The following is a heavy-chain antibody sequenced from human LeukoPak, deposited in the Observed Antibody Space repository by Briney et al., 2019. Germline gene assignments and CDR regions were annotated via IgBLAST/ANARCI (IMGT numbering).Heavy chain of an antibody. CDR2: IIPIFGTA. CDR3: ARGYCSSTSCYLGY. J-gene: IGHJ4*02. V-gene: IGHV1-69*05. CDR1: GYTFTSYA. D-gene: IGHD2-2*01. Sequence: SVKVSCKASGYTFTSYAISWVRQAPGQGLEWMGRIIPIFGTANYAQKFQGRVTITTDESTSTAYMELSSLRSEDTAVYYCARGYCSSTSCYLGYWGQGTLVTVSS.